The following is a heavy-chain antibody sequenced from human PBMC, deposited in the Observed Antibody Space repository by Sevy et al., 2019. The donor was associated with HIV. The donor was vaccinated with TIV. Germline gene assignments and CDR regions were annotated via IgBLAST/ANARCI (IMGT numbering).Heavy chain of an antibody. Sequence: GGSLRLSCAASGFTFSSYAMHWVRQAPGKGLEWVAVISYDGSNKYYADSVKGRFTISRDNSKNTLYLQMNSLRAEDTAVYYCARSRSYYDFWSGYGGYFDYWGQEPWSPSPQ. CDR2: ISYDGSNK. CDR1: GFTFSSYA. D-gene: IGHD3-3*01. V-gene: IGHV3-30-3*01. J-gene: IGHJ4*01. CDR3: ARSRSYYDFWSGYGGYFDY.